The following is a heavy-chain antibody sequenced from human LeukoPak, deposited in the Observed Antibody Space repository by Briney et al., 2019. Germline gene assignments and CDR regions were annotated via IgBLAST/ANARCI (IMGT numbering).Heavy chain of an antibody. D-gene: IGHD4-23*01. CDR2: IGDSGDAT. CDR3: AKERGHSKPFDY. J-gene: IGHJ4*02. Sequence: PGGSLRLSCEVSGFIFSNYGMNWVRQAPGKGLEWVSAIGDSGDATYYADSVKGRFTISRDNSESTLYLQMNNLRAEDTALYYCAKERGHSKPFDYWGQGTLVTVSS. CDR1: GFIFSNYG. V-gene: IGHV3-23*01.